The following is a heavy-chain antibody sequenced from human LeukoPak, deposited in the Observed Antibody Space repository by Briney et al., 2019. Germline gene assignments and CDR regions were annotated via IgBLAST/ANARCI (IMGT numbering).Heavy chain of an antibody. J-gene: IGHJ4*02. D-gene: IGHD6-6*01. CDR1: GSTFDDYA. CDR2: ISWNSGSI. Sequence: GGSLRLSCAASGSTFDDYAMHWVRQAPGKGLEWVSGISWNSGSIGYADSVKGRFTISRDNAKNSLYLQMNSLRAEDTALYYCAKDISFSSSSGGYFDYWGQGTLVTVSS. V-gene: IGHV3-9*01. CDR3: AKDISFSSSSGGYFDY.